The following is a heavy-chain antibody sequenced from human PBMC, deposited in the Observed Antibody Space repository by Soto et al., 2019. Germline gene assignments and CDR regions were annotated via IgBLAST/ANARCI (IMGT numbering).Heavy chain of an antibody. CDR3: AKPKFRGVVVNV. D-gene: IGHD3-10*01. V-gene: IGHV3-30*18. CDR1: GFTFSSYG. J-gene: IGHJ6*02. Sequence: PGGSLRLSCAASGFTFSSYGMHWVRQAPGKGLEWVAVISYDGSNKYYADSVEGRFTISRDNSKDTVHLQMNSLRAEDTAVYYCAKPKFRGVVVNVWGPGTTVTVSS. CDR2: ISYDGSNK.